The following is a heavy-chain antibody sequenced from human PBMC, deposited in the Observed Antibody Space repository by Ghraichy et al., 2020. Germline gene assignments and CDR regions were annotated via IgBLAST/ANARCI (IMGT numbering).Heavy chain of an antibody. J-gene: IGHJ3*01. D-gene: IGHD3-10*01. CDR3: VRDLVRGDV. Sequence: LSLTCAASGFRFSDYFMSWIRQAPEKGLEWISAISNSARTKYYADSVKGRFTISRDNARDSLYLEMNSLTAEDTAVYYCVRDLVRGDVWGQGTMVTVSS. V-gene: IGHV3-11*01. CDR2: ISNSARTK. CDR1: GFRFSDYF.